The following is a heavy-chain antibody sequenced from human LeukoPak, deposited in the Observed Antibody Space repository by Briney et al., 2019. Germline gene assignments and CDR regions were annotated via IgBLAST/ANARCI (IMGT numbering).Heavy chain of an antibody. CDR3: ATLGVTTWLDY. D-gene: IGHD4-17*01. Sequence: GGSLRPSCAASGFTFNSYAMSWVRQAPGKGLEWVSAISGSGGSTYYADSVKGRFTISRDNSKNTLYLQMNSLRAEDTAVYYCATLGVTTWLDYWGQGTLVTVSS. CDR1: GFTFNSYA. J-gene: IGHJ4*02. V-gene: IGHV3-23*01. CDR2: ISGSGGST.